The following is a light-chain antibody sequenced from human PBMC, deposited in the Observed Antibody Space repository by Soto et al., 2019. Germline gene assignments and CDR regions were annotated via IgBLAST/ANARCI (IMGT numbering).Light chain of an antibody. Sequence: EIVMTQSPATLSVSPGERATLSCRASQNLSSGYLAWYQQKPGQAPRILIYAASSRATGIPDRFSGSGSGTDFSLTISRLEPEDFAVYYCQQYDTSPRTFGQGTKVDIK. CDR2: AAS. CDR1: QNLSSGY. CDR3: QQYDTSPRT. J-gene: IGKJ1*01. V-gene: IGKV3-20*01.